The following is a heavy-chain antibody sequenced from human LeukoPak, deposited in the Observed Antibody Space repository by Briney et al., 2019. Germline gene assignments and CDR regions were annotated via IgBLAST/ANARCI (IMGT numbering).Heavy chain of an antibody. Sequence: PGRSLRLSCAASGFTFSSYGMHWVRQAPGKGLEWVAVISYDGSNKYYADSVKGRFTISRDNSKNTLYLQMNSLRAEDTAVYYCAKDLAGTRYTYYFDYWGQGTLVTVSS. CDR3: AKDLAGTRYTYYFDY. D-gene: IGHD1-1*01. CDR2: ISYDGSNK. CDR1: GFTFSSYG. J-gene: IGHJ4*02. V-gene: IGHV3-30*18.